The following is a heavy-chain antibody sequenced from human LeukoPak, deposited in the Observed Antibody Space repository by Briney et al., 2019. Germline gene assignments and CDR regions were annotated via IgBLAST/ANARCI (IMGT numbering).Heavy chain of an antibody. CDR1: GFTFSSYG. J-gene: IGHJ6*02. V-gene: IGHV3-33*01. CDR2: IWYDGSNK. D-gene: IGHD3-9*01. CDR3: AREYYDILTGSTTAGYYYYYYGMDV. Sequence: GRSLRLSCAASGFTFSSYGMHWVRQAPGKGLEWVAVIWYDGSNKYYADSVKGRFTISRDNSKNTLYLQMNSLRAEDTAVYYCAREYYDILTGSTTAGYYYYYYGMDVWGQGTTVTVSS.